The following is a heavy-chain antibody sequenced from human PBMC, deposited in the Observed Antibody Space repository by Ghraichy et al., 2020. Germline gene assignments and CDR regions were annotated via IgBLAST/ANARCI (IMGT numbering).Heavy chain of an antibody. J-gene: IGHJ4*02. Sequence: GGSLRLSCAPSGFTFSNSWMIWVRQAPGKGLQWVANTNQDGLQKYHVDSVKGRFTISRDNAKNSLYLQMNSLRVEDTGLYYCARCFGKGTVDFWGQGTLVTVSS. V-gene: IGHV3-7*03. CDR3: ARCFGKGTVDF. CDR2: TNQDGLQK. CDR1: GFTFSNSW. D-gene: IGHD1-1*01.